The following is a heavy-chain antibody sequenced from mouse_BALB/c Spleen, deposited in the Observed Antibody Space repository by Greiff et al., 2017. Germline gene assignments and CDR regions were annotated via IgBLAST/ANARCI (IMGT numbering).Heavy chain of an antibody. Sequence: EVKLMESGAELVKPGASVKLSCTASGFNIKDTYMHWVKQRPEQGLEWIGRIDPANGNTKYDPKFQGKATITADTSSNTAYLQLSSLTSEDTAVYYCVPYYYGSSYPSYYYAMDYWGQGTSVTVSS. D-gene: IGHD1-1*01. V-gene: IGHV14-3*02. J-gene: IGHJ4*01. CDR3: VPYYYGSSYPSYYYAMDY. CDR2: IDPANGNT. CDR1: GFNIKDTY.